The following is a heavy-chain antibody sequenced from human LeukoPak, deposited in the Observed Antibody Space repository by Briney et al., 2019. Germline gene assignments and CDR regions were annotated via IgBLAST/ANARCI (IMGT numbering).Heavy chain of an antibody. D-gene: IGHD3-10*01. V-gene: IGHV3-48*03. CDR3: AGDTPYYGRGNGAFDI. Sequence: GGSLRLSCVASGFTFSSYEMNWVRQAPGKGLEWVSYISSSGSTIYYADSVKGRFTISRDNSKNTLYLQMNSLRAEDTAVYYCAGDTPYYGRGNGAFDIWGQGTMVTVSS. J-gene: IGHJ3*02. CDR2: ISSSGSTI. CDR1: GFTFSSYE.